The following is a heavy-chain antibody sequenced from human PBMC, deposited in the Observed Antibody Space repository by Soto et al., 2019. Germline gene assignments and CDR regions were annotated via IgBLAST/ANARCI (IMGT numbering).Heavy chain of an antibody. CDR2: IIPILGIA. V-gene: IGHV1-69*04. CDR1: GGTFSIYT. J-gene: IGHJ5*02. Sequence: SVKVSCKASGGTFSIYTISWVLQAPGQGLEWMGRIIPILGIANYAQKFQGRVTITADKSTSTAYMELSSLRSEDTAVYYCARDKGSSRTEFDPWGQGTLVTVSS. D-gene: IGHD2-2*01. CDR3: ARDKGSSRTEFDP.